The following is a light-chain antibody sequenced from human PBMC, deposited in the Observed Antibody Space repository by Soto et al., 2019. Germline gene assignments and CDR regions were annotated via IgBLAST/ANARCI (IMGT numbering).Light chain of an antibody. CDR2: GAS. CDR1: QSVSSSY. CDR3: QQYGSSPLAWT. V-gene: IGKV3-20*01. J-gene: IGKJ1*01. Sequence: EIVVTQSPGTLSLSPGERATLSCRASQSVSSSYLAWYQQKPGQAPRLLIYGASSRATGIPDRFSGSGSGTDFTLTISRLEPEDFAVYYCQQYGSSPLAWTFGQGTKVEIK.